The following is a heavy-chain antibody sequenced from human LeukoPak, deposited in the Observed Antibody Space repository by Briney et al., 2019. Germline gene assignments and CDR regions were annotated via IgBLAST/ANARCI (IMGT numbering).Heavy chain of an antibody. Sequence: EASVKVSCKASGYTFTSYGISWVRQAPGQGLEWMGWISAYNGNTNHAQKLQGRVTKTTDTSTSTAYMELRSLRSDDTAVYYCARDGLHPSALDVWGKGTTVTISS. J-gene: IGHJ6*04. CDR3: ARDGLHPSALDV. CDR2: ISAYNGNT. D-gene: IGHD4-11*01. V-gene: IGHV1-18*01. CDR1: GYTFTSYG.